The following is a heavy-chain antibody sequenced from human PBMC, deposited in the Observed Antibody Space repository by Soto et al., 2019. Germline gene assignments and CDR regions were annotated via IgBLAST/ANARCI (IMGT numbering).Heavy chain of an antibody. Sequence: GGSLRLSCAASGFTFSSYAMHWVRQAPGKGLEWVAVISYDGSNKYYADSVKGRFTISRDNSKNTLYLQMNSLRAEDTAVYYCARGQATHFDYWGQGTLVTVSS. CDR1: GFTFSSYA. D-gene: IGHD1-26*01. J-gene: IGHJ4*02. V-gene: IGHV3-30-3*01. CDR3: ARGQATHFDY. CDR2: ISYDGSNK.